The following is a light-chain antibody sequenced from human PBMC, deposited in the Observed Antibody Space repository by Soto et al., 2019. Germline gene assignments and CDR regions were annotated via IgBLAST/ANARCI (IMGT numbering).Light chain of an antibody. CDR1: QDISHH. J-gene: IGKJ5*01. CDR3: QHYNTYPIT. V-gene: IGKV1-16*01. CDR2: AAS. Sequence: DLHMTQSPSSLSASVGDRVTITCRASQDISHHLAWFQQKPGKAPRSLISAASTLQSGVPSRFSGSGSGTDFTLTISSLQPEDFATYYCQHYNTYPITFGQGTRVEIK.